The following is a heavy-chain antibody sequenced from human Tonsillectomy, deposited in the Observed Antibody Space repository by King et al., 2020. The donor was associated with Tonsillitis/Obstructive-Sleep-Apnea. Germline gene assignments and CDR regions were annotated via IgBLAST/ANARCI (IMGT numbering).Heavy chain of an antibody. CDR2: IFWNDEK. D-gene: IGHD5-18*01. CDR3: ARGTAVVYYYYYYMDV. J-gene: IGHJ6*03. Sequence: TLKESGPVLVKPTETLTLTCTVSGFSLSNARMGVSWIRQPPGKALEWLAHIFWNDEKSYSTSLKSRLTISKDTSKNQVVLTMTNMDPVDTATYYCARGTAVVYYYYYYMDVWGKGTTVTVSS. V-gene: IGHV2-26*01. CDR1: GFSLSNARMG.